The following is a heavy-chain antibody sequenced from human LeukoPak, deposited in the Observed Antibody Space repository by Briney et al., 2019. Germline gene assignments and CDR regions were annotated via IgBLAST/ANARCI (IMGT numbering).Heavy chain of an antibody. CDR2: INHSGST. Sequence: SETLSLTCAVYGGSFSGYYWSWIRQPPGKGLEWIGEINHSGSTNYNPSLKSRVTISVDTSKNQFSLKLSSVTAADTAVYYCARGRGAVAGTEFDYWGQGTLVTVSS. V-gene: IGHV4-34*01. CDR1: GGSFSGYY. CDR3: ARGRGAVAGTEFDY. D-gene: IGHD6-19*01. J-gene: IGHJ4*02.